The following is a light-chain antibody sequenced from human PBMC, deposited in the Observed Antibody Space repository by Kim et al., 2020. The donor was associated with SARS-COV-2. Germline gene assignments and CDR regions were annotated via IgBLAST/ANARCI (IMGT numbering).Light chain of an antibody. CDR1: QGIHNY. CDR3: QEYNSTPPLI. CDR2: GAS. J-gene: IGKJ4*01. V-gene: IGKV1-27*01. Sequence: DIQMTQSPSFLSASVGDRVTITCRASQGIHNYLAWYQQKPGKVPKVLIHGASTLQSGVPSRFSGSGSGTDFTLTIDSLQPEDVATYYCQEYNSTPPLIFGGGTKVDIK.